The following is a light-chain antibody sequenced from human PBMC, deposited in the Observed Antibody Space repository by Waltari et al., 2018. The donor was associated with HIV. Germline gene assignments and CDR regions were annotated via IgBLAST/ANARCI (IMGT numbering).Light chain of an antibody. CDR3: CSYAGTDNWM. CDR1: NRDLSSYKH. J-gene: IGLJ3*02. V-gene: IGLV2-11*01. Sequence: QSALTQPRSVSGSAGQSVTIYCSRGNRDLSSYKHVSWYQQHPGKVPKLIIFDVNKRPSGVPDRFSGSKSGNTASLTISGLQVDDEADYYCCSYAGTDNWMFGGGTRLTVL. CDR2: DVN.